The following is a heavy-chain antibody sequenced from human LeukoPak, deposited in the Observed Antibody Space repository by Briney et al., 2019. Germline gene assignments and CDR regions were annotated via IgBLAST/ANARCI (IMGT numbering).Heavy chain of an antibody. J-gene: IGHJ6*03. D-gene: IGHD6-19*01. CDR1: GYSISSGYY. Sequence: SETLSLTCTVSGYSISSGYYWDWIRQPPGKGLEWIGSIYHSGSTYYNPSLKSRVTISVDTSKNQFSLKLSSVTAADTAVYYCARGSSGWDYYYYMDVWGKGTTVTVSS. V-gene: IGHV4-38-2*02. CDR2: IYHSGST. CDR3: ARGSSGWDYYYYMDV.